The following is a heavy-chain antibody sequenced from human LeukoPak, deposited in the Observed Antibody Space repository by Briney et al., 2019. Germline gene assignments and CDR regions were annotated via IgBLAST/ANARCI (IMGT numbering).Heavy chain of an antibody. Sequence: WASVKVSCKASGYTFTSYHMHWVRQAPGQGLEWMGLINPSGGGTIYAQKFQGRVTMTRDTSTSTVYMELSSLRSEDTAVYYCATDPHYYAKGYWGQGTLVTVSS. CDR1: GYTFTSYH. V-gene: IGHV1-46*01. D-gene: IGHD2-2*01. CDR2: INPSGGGT. J-gene: IGHJ4*02. CDR3: ATDPHYYAKGY.